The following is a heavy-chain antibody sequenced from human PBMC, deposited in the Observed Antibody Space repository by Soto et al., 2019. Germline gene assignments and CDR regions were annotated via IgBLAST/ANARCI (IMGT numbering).Heavy chain of an antibody. Sequence: LRLSCAASGFTFSSYGMHWVRQAPGKGLEWVAVISYDGSNKYYADSVKGRFTISRDNSKNTLYLQMNSLRAEDTAVYYCAKDGVLRSFDWLPKTGMGMDVWGQGTTVTVSS. CDR3: AKDGVLRSFDWLPKTGMGMDV. J-gene: IGHJ6*02. D-gene: IGHD3-9*01. CDR2: ISYDGSNK. CDR1: GFTFSSYG. V-gene: IGHV3-30*18.